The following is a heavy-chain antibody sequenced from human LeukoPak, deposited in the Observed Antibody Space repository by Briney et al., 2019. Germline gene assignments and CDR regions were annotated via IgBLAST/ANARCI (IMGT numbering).Heavy chain of an antibody. CDR3: TRDLERHIVVVTASGLDY. D-gene: IGHD2-21*02. Sequence: GGSLRLSCAASGFTFSSYAMHWGRQAPGKGLEWVAVISYDGRNKYYADSVKGRFTISRDNSKNTLYLQMNSLRVEDTAVYFCTRDLERHIVVVTASGLDYWGQGTLVTVSS. V-gene: IGHV3-30*04. J-gene: IGHJ4*02. CDR1: GFTFSSYA. CDR2: ISYDGRNK.